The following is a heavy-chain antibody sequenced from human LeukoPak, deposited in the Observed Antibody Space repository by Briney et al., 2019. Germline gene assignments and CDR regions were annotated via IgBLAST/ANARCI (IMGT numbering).Heavy chain of an antibody. CDR1: GGSLTDYW. Sequence: SETLSLTCAVYGGSLTDYWWSWTRQPPGKELEWIGEVNHSGRTNYNPSLGSRVTMSVDTSKNQCSLKVTSVTAADTAVYFCARGDNYKWTIWGQGTMVTVSS. J-gene: IGHJ3*01. V-gene: IGHV4-34*01. CDR3: ARGDNYKWTI. CDR2: VNHSGRT. D-gene: IGHD5-24*01.